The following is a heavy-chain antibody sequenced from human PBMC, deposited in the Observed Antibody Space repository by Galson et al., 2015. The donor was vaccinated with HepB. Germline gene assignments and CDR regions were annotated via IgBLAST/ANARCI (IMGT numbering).Heavy chain of an antibody. CDR3: AKKQQGLPRWAFDI. CDR1: GFTFSSYG. CDR2: ISYDGSNK. J-gene: IGHJ3*02. Sequence: SLRLSCAASGFTFSSYGMHWVRQAPGKGLEWVAVISYDGSNKYYADSVKGRFTISRDNSKNTLYLQMNSLRAEDTAVYYCAKKQQGLPRWAFDIWGQGTMVTVSS. V-gene: IGHV3-30*18. D-gene: IGHD1/OR15-1a*01.